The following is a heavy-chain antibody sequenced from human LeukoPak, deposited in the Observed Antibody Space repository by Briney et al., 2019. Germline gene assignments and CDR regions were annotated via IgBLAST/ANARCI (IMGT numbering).Heavy chain of an antibody. Sequence: SEALSLTCTVSGGSISSGGYYWSWIRQHPGKGLEWIGYIYYSGSTYYNPSLKSRVTISVDTSKNQFSLKLSSVTAAATAVYYCAREHYDSSGYYDDYWGQGTLVTVSS. CDR2: IYYSGST. CDR3: AREHYDSSGYYDDY. D-gene: IGHD3-22*01. V-gene: IGHV4-31*03. J-gene: IGHJ4*02. CDR1: GGSISSGGYY.